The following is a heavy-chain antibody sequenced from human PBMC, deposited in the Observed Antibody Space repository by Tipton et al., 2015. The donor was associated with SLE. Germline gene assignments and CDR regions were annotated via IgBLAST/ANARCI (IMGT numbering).Heavy chain of an antibody. D-gene: IGHD5-18*01. Sequence: SLTCTVSGGSISSYYWSWIRQPPGKGLEWIGYIYYSGSTNYNPSLKSRVTISVDTSKNQFSLKLSSVTAADTAVYYCARGGTAMAYWYFDLWGRGTLVTVSS. V-gene: IGHV4-59*08. CDR2: IYYSGST. CDR1: GGSISSYY. J-gene: IGHJ2*01. CDR3: ARGGTAMAYWYFDL.